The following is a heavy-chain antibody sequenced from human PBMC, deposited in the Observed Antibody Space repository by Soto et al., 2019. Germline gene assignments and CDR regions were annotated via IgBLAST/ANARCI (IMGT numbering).Heavy chain of an antibody. J-gene: IGHJ5*02. CDR3: ARFSRCAGDCPQDL. CDR2: INPNSGGT. Sequence: ASVKVSCKASGYTFTGYYMHWVRQAPGQGLEWMGWINPNSGGTNYAQKFQGRVTMTRDTSISTAYMELNSLRAEDTAVYYCARFSRCAGDCPQDLWGRGTLVTVSS. D-gene: IGHD2-21*02. CDR1: GYTFTGYY. V-gene: IGHV1-2*02.